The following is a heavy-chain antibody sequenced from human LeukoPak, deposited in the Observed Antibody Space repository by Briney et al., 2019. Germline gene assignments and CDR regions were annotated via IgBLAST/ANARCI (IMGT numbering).Heavy chain of an antibody. D-gene: IGHD5-24*01. CDR3: ARGGWLQFASFDY. CDR1: GGTFSSYA. CDR2: IIPIFGTA. Sequence: SVKVSCKASGGTFSSYAISWVRQAPGQGLEWMGGIIPIFGTANYAQKFQGRVTITADESTSTAYMELSSLRSEDTAVYYCARGGWLQFASFDYWGQGTLVTVSS. J-gene: IGHJ4*02. V-gene: IGHV1-69*13.